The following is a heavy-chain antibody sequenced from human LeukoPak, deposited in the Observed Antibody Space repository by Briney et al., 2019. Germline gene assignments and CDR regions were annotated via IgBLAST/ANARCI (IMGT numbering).Heavy chain of an antibody. V-gene: IGHV3-23*01. D-gene: IGHD3-10*01. CDR3: AKGPYYGSGSYPPTRWFDP. J-gene: IGHJ5*02. CDR1: GFTFSSYA. Sequence: PGGSLRLSCAASGFTFSSYAMSWVRQAPGKGLEWVSAISGSGGSTYYADSVKGRFTISRDNSKNTLYLQMNSLRAEDTAVYYCAKGPYYGSGSYPPTRWFDPWGQGTLVTVSS. CDR2: ISGSGGST.